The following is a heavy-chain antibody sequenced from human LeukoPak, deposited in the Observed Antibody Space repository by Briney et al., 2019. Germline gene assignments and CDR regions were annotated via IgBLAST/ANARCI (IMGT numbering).Heavy chain of an antibody. J-gene: IGHJ4*02. D-gene: IGHD5-18*01. CDR1: GFNVSSNY. V-gene: IGHV3-66*01. CDR3: ARGNLRGYSYGTDY. CDR2: IYSGGST. Sequence: VGSLRLSCAASGFNVSSNYMSWVRQAPPQGLEWVSVIYSGGSTYYADSVKGRFTISRDNSKNTLYLQMNSLRAEDTAVYYCARGNLRGYSYGTDYWGQGTLVTVSS.